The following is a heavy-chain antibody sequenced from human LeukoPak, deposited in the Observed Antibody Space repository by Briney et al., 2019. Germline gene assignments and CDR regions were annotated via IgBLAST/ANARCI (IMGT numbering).Heavy chain of an antibody. CDR1: GGSFSGYY. CDR3: ARVRYSSGWYSRDYYYGMDV. V-gene: IGHV4-34*01. J-gene: IGHJ6*02. CDR2: INHSGST. D-gene: IGHD6-19*01. Sequence: PSKTLSLTCAVYGGSFSGYYWSWIRQPPGKGLEWIGEINHSGSTNYNPSLKSRVTISVDTSKYQFSLKLSSVTAADTAVYYCARVRYSSGWYSRDYYYGMDVWGQGTTVTVSS.